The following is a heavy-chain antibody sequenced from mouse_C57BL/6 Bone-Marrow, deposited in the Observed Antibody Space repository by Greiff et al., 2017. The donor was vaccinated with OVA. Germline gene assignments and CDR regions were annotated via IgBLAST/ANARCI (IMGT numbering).Heavy chain of an antibody. CDR2: IYPRSGNT. Sequence: VKLVESGAELARPGASVKLSCKASGYTFTSYGISWVKQRTGQGLEWIGEIYPRSGNTYYNEKFKGKATLTADKSSSTAYMELRSLTSEDSAVYFCANSLGLAYWGQGTLVTVSA. CDR1: GYTFTSYG. D-gene: IGHD3-1*01. V-gene: IGHV1-81*01. J-gene: IGHJ3*01. CDR3: ANSLGLAY.